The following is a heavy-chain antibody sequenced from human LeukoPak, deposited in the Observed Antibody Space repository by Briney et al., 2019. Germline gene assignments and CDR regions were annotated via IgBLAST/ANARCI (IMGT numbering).Heavy chain of an antibody. D-gene: IGHD3-22*01. Sequence: GGSLRLSCAASGFTFSSYAMTWVRQAPGKGLEWVAGISGSGGSTYYADSVKGRFPISGDNSKSTVYLQMNSLRAEGTAVYYCAAHYDATGYYFDYWGQGTLVTVSS. CDR3: AAHYDATGYYFDY. CDR2: ISGSGGST. J-gene: IGHJ4*02. CDR1: GFTFSSYA. V-gene: IGHV3-23*01.